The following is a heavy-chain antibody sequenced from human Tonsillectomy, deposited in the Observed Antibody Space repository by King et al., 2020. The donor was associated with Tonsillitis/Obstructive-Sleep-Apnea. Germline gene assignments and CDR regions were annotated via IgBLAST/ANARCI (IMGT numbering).Heavy chain of an antibody. CDR1: GFTFSSYW. D-gene: IGHD4-23*01. J-gene: IGHJ4*02. CDR3: ARDDYGGDSNY. CDR2: IKQDGSEK. Sequence: VQLVESGGGLVQPGGSLRLSCVASGFTFSSYWMSWVRQAPGKGLEWVANIKQDGSEKYYVDSVKGRFTISRDNANNSLYLQMHSLRAEDTAVYYCARDDYGGDSNYWGQGTLVTVSS. V-gene: IGHV3-7*04.